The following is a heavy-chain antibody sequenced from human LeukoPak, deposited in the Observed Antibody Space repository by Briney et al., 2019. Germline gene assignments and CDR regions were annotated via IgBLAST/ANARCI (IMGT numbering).Heavy chain of an antibody. V-gene: IGHV4-34*01. J-gene: IGHJ4*02. CDR3: ARGVRLRYFDWLSRKPYYFDY. Sequence: SETLSLTCAVYGGSFSGYYWSWIRQPPGKGLEWIGEINHSGSTNYNPSLKSRVTISVDTSKNQFSLKLSPVTAADTAVYYCARGVRLRYFDWLSRKPYYFDYWGQGTLVTVSS. CDR2: INHSGST. CDR1: GGSFSGYY. D-gene: IGHD3-9*01.